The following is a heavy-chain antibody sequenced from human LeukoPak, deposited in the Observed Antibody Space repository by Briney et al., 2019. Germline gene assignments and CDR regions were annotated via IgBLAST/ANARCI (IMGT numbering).Heavy chain of an antibody. CDR2: IRSKAYGGTT. Sequence: SGGSLRLSCTASGFTFGDYAMSWVRQAPGKGLEWVGFIRSKAYGGTTEYAASVKGRFTISRDDSKSIAYLQMNSLKTEDTAVYYCTRDRREAMVRGVIILFDYWGQGTLVTVSS. D-gene: IGHD3-10*01. J-gene: IGHJ4*02. V-gene: IGHV3-49*04. CDR1: GFTFGDYA. CDR3: TRDRREAMVRGVIILFDY.